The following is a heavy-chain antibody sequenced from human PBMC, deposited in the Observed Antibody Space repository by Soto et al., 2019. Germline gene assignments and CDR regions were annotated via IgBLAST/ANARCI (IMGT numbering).Heavy chain of an antibody. CDR3: ARGHIVLLLYAGGGDLFDI. Sequence: GGSLRLSCAASGFTFSDHYMDWFRQAPGKGLEWVGRIRNRPNSYTTQYAASVKGRFAVLRDDSENLVYLQMNDLKTEDTAVYYCARGHIVLLLYAGGGDLFDIWAQGTLVTVS. D-gene: IGHD2-8*01. V-gene: IGHV3-72*01. CDR2: IRNRPNSYTT. J-gene: IGHJ3*02. CDR1: GFTFSDHY.